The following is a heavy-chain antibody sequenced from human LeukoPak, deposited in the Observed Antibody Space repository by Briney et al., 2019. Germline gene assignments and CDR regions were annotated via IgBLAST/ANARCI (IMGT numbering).Heavy chain of an antibody. Sequence: SETLSLTCSVSGGSISLSYYYWGWIRQPPGKALEWIGSVYYSGTTSYNPSLKSRVTISVDTSKNQFSLKLSSVTAADTAVYYCARGESVMVRGVISRHYYYYMDVWGKGTTVTVSS. V-gene: IGHV4-39*07. CDR2: VYYSGTT. CDR3: ARGESVMVRGVISRHYYYYMDV. CDR1: GGSISLSYYY. D-gene: IGHD3-10*01. J-gene: IGHJ6*03.